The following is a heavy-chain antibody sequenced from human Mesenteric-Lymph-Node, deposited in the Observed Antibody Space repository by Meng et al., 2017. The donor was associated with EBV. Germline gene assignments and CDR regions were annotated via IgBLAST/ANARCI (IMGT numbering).Heavy chain of an antibody. V-gene: IGHV3-74*02. J-gene: IGHJ4*02. Sequence: EQVVAAGGGLVQAGGSLRLSCAASGFTFGSYWMGWVSQPPGKGLVWVSRIDNDGTRTFYADSVKGRFTISRDNSKNTLYLQMNSLRAEDTAVYYCARLGGSSDVDFWGQGTLVTVSS. CDR2: IDNDGTRT. CDR1: GFTFGSYW. CDR3: ARLGGSSDVDF. D-gene: IGHD1-26*01.